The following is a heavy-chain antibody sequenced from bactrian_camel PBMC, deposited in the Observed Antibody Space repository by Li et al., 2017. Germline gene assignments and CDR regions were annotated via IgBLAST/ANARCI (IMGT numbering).Heavy chain of an antibody. Sequence: HVQLVESGGGSVQAGGSLRLTCATSSYTFKSNCMGWFRQAPGKERELVSSIISGYSIHYADSVEGRFTISRDNTKNTAYLEMNSLKSEDTALYYCATDAGDWGQGTQVTVS. D-gene: IGHD1*01. J-gene: IGHJ4*01. CDR1: SYTFKSNC. CDR3: ATDAGD. CDR2: IISGYSI. V-gene: IGHV3S53*01.